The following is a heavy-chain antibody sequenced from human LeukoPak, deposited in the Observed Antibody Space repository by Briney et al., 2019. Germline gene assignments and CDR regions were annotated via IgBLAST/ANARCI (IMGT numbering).Heavy chain of an antibody. CDR3: ARDRGNTLTTD. CDR1: GFTFSSYW. D-gene: IGHD4-17*01. CDR2: IKQDGSYI. V-gene: IGHV3-7*04. J-gene: IGHJ1*01. Sequence: GGSLRLSCAASGFTFSSYWMSWVRQAPGKGLEWVANIKQDGSYIYYMDSVKGRFTISRDNAKNSLYLQMNSLRAEDTAVYYCARDRGNTLTTDWGQGTLVTVSS.